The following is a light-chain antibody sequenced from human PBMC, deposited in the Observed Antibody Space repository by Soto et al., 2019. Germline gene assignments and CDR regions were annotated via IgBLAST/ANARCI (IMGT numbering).Light chain of an antibody. CDR3: QQYSSYWT. CDR2: DAS. CDR1: QSISSW. J-gene: IGKJ1*01. Sequence: DIQMTQSPSTLSASVGGRVTITCRASQSISSWLAWYQQKPGKAPKFLIYDASSLESGVPSRFSGSGSGTEFTLTISSLQPEDFATYYCQQYSSYWTFGQGTKV. V-gene: IGKV1-5*01.